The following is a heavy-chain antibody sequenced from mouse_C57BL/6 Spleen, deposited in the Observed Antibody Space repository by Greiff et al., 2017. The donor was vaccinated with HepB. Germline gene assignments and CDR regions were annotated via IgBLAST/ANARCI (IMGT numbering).Heavy chain of an antibody. V-gene: IGHV1-15*01. CDR1: GYTFTDYE. CDR3: AYSSGPYYAMDY. CDR2: IDPETGGT. D-gene: IGHD3-2*02. J-gene: IGHJ4*01. Sequence: VQLQQSGAELVRPGASVTLSCKASGYTFTDYEMHWVKQTPVHGLEWIGAIDPETGGTAYNQKFKGKAILTADKSSSTAYMELRSLTSEDSAVYYCAYSSGPYYAMDYWGQGTSVTVSS.